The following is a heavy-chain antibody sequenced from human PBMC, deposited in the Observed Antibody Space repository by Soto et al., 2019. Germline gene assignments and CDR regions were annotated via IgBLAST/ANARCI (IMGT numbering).Heavy chain of an antibody. CDR2: ISSNGGST. CDR3: ARGYCSSTSCYASSLADYYYYYMDI. Sequence: GGSLRLSCAASGFTFSSYAMHWVRQAPGKGLEYVSAISSNGGSTYYANSVKGRFTISRDNSKNTLYLQMGSLRSEDTAVYYCARGYCSSTSCYASSLADYYYYYMDIWGKGTTVTVSS. CDR1: GFTFSSYA. J-gene: IGHJ6*03. V-gene: IGHV3-64*01. D-gene: IGHD2-2*01.